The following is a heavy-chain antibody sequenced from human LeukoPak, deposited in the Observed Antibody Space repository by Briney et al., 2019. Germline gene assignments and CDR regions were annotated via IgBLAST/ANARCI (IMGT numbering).Heavy chain of an antibody. D-gene: IGHD2-15*01. CDR1: GGSISSYY. Sequence: SETLSLTCTVSGGSISSYYWSWIRQPPGKGLEWIGYIYTSGSTNYNPSLKSRVTISVDTSKNQFSLKLSSVTAADTAVYYCARHEGYDGDFDYWGQGTLVTVSS. CDR2: IYTSGST. V-gene: IGHV4-4*09. J-gene: IGHJ4*02. CDR3: ARHEGYDGDFDY.